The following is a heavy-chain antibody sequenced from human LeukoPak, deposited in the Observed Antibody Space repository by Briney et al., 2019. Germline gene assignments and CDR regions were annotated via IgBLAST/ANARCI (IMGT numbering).Heavy chain of an antibody. Sequence: GGSLRLSCAASGFNFNTFIMHWVRQAPGKGLEWVTFLRAGGPYGTEKFYADSVKGRFTISTDNSKNTLFLEMNSLRSEDTAVYYCARVEGSSSWYMRDAFDIWGQGTMVTVSS. V-gene: IGHV3-30*02. J-gene: IGHJ3*02. D-gene: IGHD6-13*01. CDR1: GFNFNTFI. CDR2: LRAGGPYGTEK. CDR3: ARVEGSSSWYMRDAFDI.